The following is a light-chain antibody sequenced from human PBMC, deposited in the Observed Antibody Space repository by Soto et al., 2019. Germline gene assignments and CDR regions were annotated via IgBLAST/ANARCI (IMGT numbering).Light chain of an antibody. CDR3: QHYDTFSWA. CDR2: AAS. Sequence: IQMTQSPSSLSASVGDRVTITCRASQGIGNDLGWYQQKSGKAPKLLIYAASNLQSGVPSRFSGSGSGTEFTLTISSLQPEDFATYFCQHYDTFSWAFGQGTKVDIK. J-gene: IGKJ1*01. V-gene: IGKV1-17*01. CDR1: QGIGND.